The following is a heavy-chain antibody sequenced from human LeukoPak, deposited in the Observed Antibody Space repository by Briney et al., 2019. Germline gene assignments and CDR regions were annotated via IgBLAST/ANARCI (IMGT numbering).Heavy chain of an antibody. CDR2: IYYSGST. Sequence: SETLSLTCTVSGGSLSSGGYYWSRIRQHPGKGLEWIGYIYYSGSTYYNPSLKSRGTISVDTSKNQFSLKLSSVTAADTAVYYCARDGSTPFGLGSPDAFDIWGQGTMVTVSS. CDR1: GGSLSSGGYY. V-gene: IGHV4-31*03. CDR3: ARDGSTPFGLGSPDAFDI. D-gene: IGHD3-10*01. J-gene: IGHJ3*02.